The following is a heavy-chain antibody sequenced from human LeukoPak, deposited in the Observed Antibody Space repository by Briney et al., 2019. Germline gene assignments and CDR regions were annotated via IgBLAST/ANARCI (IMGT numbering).Heavy chain of an antibody. V-gene: IGHV4-39*07. CDR3: ARDSSSGSFWFDP. Sequence: SETLSLTCTVSGGSISSSGYYWGWIRQPPGKGLEWIGNIYYVGSTYYNPSLNSRVTISVDTSKNQFSLKLTSVTAADTAVYYCARDSSSGSFWFDPWGQGTLVTVSS. D-gene: IGHD6-19*01. CDR1: GGSISSSGYY. CDR2: IYYVGST. J-gene: IGHJ5*02.